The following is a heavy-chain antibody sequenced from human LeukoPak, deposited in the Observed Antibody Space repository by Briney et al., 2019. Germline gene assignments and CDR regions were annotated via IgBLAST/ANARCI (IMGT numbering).Heavy chain of an antibody. V-gene: IGHV1-18*04. Sequence: ASVKVSCKASGYTFTGYYIHWVRQAPGQGLEWMGWISGYNGYTHYAQKVQGRVAMTTDTSTSTVYMELRSLRSDDTAVYYCARDGRHRYYYDSSGFYGSWFDPWGQGTLVTVSS. CDR1: GYTFTGYY. CDR2: ISGYNGYT. CDR3: ARDGRHRYYYDSSGFYGSWFDP. J-gene: IGHJ5*02. D-gene: IGHD3-22*01.